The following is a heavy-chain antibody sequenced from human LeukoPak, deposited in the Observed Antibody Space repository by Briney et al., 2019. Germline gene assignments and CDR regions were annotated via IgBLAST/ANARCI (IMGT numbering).Heavy chain of an antibody. Sequence: PGGSLRLSCAASGFTFSSYSMNWVRQAPGKGLEWVSYISGSSSTIYYADSVKGRFTISRDNAKNSLYVQMNSLRAEDTAVYYCARGAYYYEDWGQGTLVTVSS. CDR2: ISGSSSTI. V-gene: IGHV3-48*01. CDR3: ARGAYYYED. D-gene: IGHD3-22*01. CDR1: GFTFSSYS. J-gene: IGHJ4*02.